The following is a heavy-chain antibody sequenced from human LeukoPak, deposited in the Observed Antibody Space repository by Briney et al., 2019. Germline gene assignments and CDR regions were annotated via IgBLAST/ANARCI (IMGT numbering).Heavy chain of an antibody. J-gene: IGHJ4*02. CDR2: ISNSGDAT. V-gene: IGHV3-23*01. Sequence: PGGSLRLSCAGSGFICSNYAMSWVRQAPGQGLEWVSTISNSGDATFYADAVKGRFTISRDNSKNTLYLQMYSLRAEDTAIYYCAKAPPYTKYFDYWGQGTLLTVSS. D-gene: IGHD1-1*01. CDR1: GFICSNYA. CDR3: AKAPPYTKYFDY.